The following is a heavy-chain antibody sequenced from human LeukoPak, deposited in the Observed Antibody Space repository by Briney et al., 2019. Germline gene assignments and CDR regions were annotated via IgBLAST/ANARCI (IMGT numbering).Heavy chain of an antibody. D-gene: IGHD3-3*01. CDR1: GFTFSSYW. Sequence: GGSLRLSCAASGFTFSSYWMHWVRQAPGKGLVWVSRINSDGSSTSYADSVKGRLTISRDNAKNTLYLQMNSLRAEDTAVYYCARERAFGVVIHENFDYWGQGTLVTVSS. CDR3: ARERAFGVVIHENFDY. J-gene: IGHJ4*02. CDR2: INSDGSST. V-gene: IGHV3-74*01.